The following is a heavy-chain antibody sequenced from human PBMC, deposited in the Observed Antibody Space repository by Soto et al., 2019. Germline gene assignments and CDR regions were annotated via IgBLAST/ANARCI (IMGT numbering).Heavy chain of an antibody. D-gene: IGHD4-4*01. CDR1: GGSFSDSA. CDR3: ARGGIVAVPAALSSYDDYTHYRFDS. Sequence: QVQLAQSGAEVRSPGSSVKVSCRASGGSFSDSAFSWLRQAPGQGLEWVGGIIPMFAATKYAQAFQGRVTITAYASKRTVYLALSSLTSDDSAVYFCARGGIVAVPAALSSYDDYTHYRFDSWGQGTLVSVS. CDR2: IIPMFAAT. V-gene: IGHV1-69*01. J-gene: IGHJ4*02.